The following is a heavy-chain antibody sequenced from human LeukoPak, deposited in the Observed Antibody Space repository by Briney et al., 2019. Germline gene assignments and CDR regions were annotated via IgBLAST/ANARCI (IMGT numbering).Heavy chain of an antibody. V-gene: IGHV4-30-4*08. J-gene: IGHJ4*02. Sequence: SQTLSLTCTVSGGSISSCDYYWSWIRQPPGKGLEWIGYIYYSGSTYYNPSLKSRVTISVDTSKNQFSLKLSSVTAADTAVYYCARVDGSSPFDYWGQGTLVTVSS. CDR1: GGSISSCDYY. D-gene: IGHD6-6*01. CDR2: IYYSGST. CDR3: ARVDGSSPFDY.